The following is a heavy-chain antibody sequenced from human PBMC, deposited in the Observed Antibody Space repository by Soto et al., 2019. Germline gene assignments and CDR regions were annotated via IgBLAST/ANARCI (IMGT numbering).Heavy chain of an antibody. V-gene: IGHV3-21*01. CDR2: ISSSSSYI. CDR1: GFTFSSYS. CDR3: ARDMRITMVRGDAFXI. Sequence: GSLRLSCAASGFTFSSYSMNWVRQAPGKGLEWVSSISSSSSYIYYADSVKGRFTISRDNAKNSLYLQMNSLRAEDTAVYYCARDMRITMVRGDAFXIWGQGTMVTVSS. D-gene: IGHD3-10*01. J-gene: IGHJ3*02.